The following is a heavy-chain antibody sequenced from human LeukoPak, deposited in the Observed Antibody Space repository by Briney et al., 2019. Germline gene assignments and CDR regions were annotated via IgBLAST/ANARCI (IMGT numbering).Heavy chain of an antibody. D-gene: IGHD6-13*01. Sequence: SETLSLTCAVSGGSISTYYWTWIRQPPGKGLEWMGYIYHRGSANYNPSLKSRVTISVDTSKNQFSLKLSSVTAADTAVYYCARAVSGTNYYFYYMDVWGKGTTVTVSS. CDR3: ARAVSGTNYYFYYMDV. CDR1: GGSISTYY. V-gene: IGHV4-59*01. CDR2: IYHRGSA. J-gene: IGHJ6*03.